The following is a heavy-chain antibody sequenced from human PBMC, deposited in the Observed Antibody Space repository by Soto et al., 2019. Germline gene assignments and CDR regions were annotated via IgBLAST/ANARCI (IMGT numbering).Heavy chain of an antibody. D-gene: IGHD3-3*02. Sequence: ASVKVSCKTSGYFFNDYHMHWVRKAPGQGLEWMGWINPKNGDTNYAQKFQDRVTMTRDTSISTVYIELSRLTSDDTAVYYCARDAGGSNLPAVLPDPCDQGTLLTVSS. CDR3: ARDAGGSNLPAVLPDP. J-gene: IGHJ5*02. V-gene: IGHV1-2*02. CDR2: INPKNGDT. CDR1: GYFFNDYH.